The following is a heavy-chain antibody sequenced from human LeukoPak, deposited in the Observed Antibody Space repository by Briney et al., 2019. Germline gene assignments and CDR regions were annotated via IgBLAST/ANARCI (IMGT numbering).Heavy chain of an antibody. V-gene: IGHV3-49*04. J-gene: IGHJ4*02. CDR1: GFTFGDYA. CDR2: IRSKVYGGTP. Sequence: PGGSLRLSCSCSGFTFGDYAMSWVRQAPGKGLEWLGFIRSKVYGGTPEYAASVKGRFTFSRDDSRSIAYLQMNSLKTEDTAVYYRATGGNDYHNYKYPYWGQGTLVTVSS. CDR3: ATGGNDYHNYKYPY. D-gene: IGHD4-11*01.